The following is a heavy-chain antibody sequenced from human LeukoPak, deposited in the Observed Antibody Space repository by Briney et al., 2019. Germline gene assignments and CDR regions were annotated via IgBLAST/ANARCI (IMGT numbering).Heavy chain of an antibody. V-gene: IGHV3-23*01. J-gene: IGHJ4*02. CDR3: AKDGSPSSGYYQFDY. Sequence: GGSLRLSCAASGFTFSSYAMSWVRQAPGKGLEWVSAISGSGGSTYYADSVKGRFTISRDNSKNTLYLQMNSLRAEDTAVYYCAKDGSPSSGYYQFDYWGQGTLVTVSS. CDR1: GFTFSSYA. CDR2: ISGSGGST. D-gene: IGHD3-22*01.